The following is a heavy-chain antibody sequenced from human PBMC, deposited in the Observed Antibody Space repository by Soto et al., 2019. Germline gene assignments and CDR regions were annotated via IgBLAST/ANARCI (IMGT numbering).Heavy chain of an antibody. CDR2: IYYSGST. D-gene: IGHD3-22*01. CDR1: GGSISSYY. J-gene: IGHJ3*02. Sequence: PSETLSLTCTVSGGSISSYYRSWIRQPPGKGLEWIGYIYYSGSTNYNPSLKSRVTISVDTSKNQFSLKLSSVTAADTAVYYCARYYYEIGAFDIWGQGTMVTVSS. V-gene: IGHV4-59*01. CDR3: ARYYYEIGAFDI.